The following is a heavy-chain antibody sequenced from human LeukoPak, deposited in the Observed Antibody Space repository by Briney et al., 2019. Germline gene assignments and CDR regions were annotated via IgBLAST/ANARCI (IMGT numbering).Heavy chain of an antibody. Sequence: GVSLRLSCAASGFTFSSNAMTWVRQAPGKGLERVSAISGSGRTTYYADSVKGRFTISRDNSKNTLYLQMNSLRPEDTAVYYCAKPYGGYAPFDSWGQGTLVTVSS. CDR2: ISGSGRTT. CDR3: AKPYGGYAPFDS. J-gene: IGHJ4*02. D-gene: IGHD4-17*01. CDR1: GFTFSSNA. V-gene: IGHV3-23*01.